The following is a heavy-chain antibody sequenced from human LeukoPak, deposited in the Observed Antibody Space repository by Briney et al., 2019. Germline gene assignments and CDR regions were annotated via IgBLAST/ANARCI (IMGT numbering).Heavy chain of an antibody. V-gene: IGHV1-18*01. CDR1: GYIFSNFFSSYG. D-gene: IGHD3-9*01. CDR3: ARGSFPSDDILTGPFDN. Sequence: ASVTVSCKASGYIFSNFFSSYGITWVRQAPGQGLEWMGWISPYNGKTKFAQKFQGIITMTTETSTSTAYMELRRLRSDDTAVYYCARGSFPSDDILTGPFDNWGQGTLVTVSS. CDR2: ISPYNGKT. J-gene: IGHJ4*02.